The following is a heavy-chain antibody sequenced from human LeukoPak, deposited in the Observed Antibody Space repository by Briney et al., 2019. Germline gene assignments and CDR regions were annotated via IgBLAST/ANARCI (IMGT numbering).Heavy chain of an antibody. CDR3: ATAPWSQQLDY. CDR1: GYSFTNYW. Sequence: GESLKISCKGTGYSFTNYWVGWVRQMPGKGLEWMGIIYPGDSDTRYSPSFQGQVTISADKSISTAYLQWSSLKASDTAMYYCATAPWSQQLDYWGQGTLVTVSS. J-gene: IGHJ4*02. D-gene: IGHD6-13*01. CDR2: IYPGDSDT. V-gene: IGHV5-51*01.